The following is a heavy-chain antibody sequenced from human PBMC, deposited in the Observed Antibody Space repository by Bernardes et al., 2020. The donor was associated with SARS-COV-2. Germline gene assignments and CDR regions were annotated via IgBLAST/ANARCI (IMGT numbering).Heavy chain of an antibody. V-gene: IGHV4-34*01. CDR2: INHSGST. CDR1: GGSFSGYY. D-gene: IGHD3-22*01. J-gene: IGHJ4*02. Sequence: SEPLSLTCAVYGGSFSGYYWSWIRQPPGKGLEWIGEINHSGSTNYNPSLKSRVTISVDTSKNQFSLKLSSVTAADTAVYYCARYVLRQDYYDSSGLDYWGQGTLVTVSS. CDR3: ARYVLRQDYYDSSGLDY.